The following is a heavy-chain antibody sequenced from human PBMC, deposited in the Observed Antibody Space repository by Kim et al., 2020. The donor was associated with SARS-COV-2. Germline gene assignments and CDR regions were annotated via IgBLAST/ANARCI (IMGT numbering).Heavy chain of an antibody. J-gene: IGHJ4*02. CDR3: ARGRKHWTYYYDSSGYYSVYPDY. D-gene: IGHD3-22*01. CDR1: GGSFSGYY. V-gene: IGHV4-34*01. CDR2: INHSGST. Sequence: SETLSLTCAVYGGSFSGYYWSWIRQPPGKGLEWIGEINHSGSTNYNPSLKSRVTISVDTSKNQFSLKLSSVTAADTAVYYCARGRKHWTYYYDSSGYYSVYPDYWGQGTLVTVSS.